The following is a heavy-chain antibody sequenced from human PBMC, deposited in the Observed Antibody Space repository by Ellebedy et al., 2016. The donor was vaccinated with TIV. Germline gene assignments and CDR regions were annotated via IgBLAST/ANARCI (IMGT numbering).Heavy chain of an antibody. CDR2: ISYDGSNK. CDR1: GFTFSSYG. Sequence: GESLKISCAASGFTFSSYGMHWVRQAPGKGLEWVAVISYDGSNKYYADSVKSRFTISRDNSKNTLYLQMNSLRAEDTAVYYCGRDDPFETGALDYWGQGTLVTVSS. CDR3: GRDDPFETGALDY. V-gene: IGHV3-30*03. D-gene: IGHD3-10*01. J-gene: IGHJ4*02.